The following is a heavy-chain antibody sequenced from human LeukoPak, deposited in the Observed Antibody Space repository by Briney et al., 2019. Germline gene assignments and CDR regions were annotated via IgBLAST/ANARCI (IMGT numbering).Heavy chain of an antibody. Sequence: RSGGSLRLSCAASGFTFSDYYMSWIRQAPGKGLEWVSYISSSGSTIYYADSVKGRFTISRDNAKNSLYLQMNSLRAEDTAVYYCARDPGGYSYYNWFDPWGQGTLVTVSS. D-gene: IGHD5-18*01. J-gene: IGHJ5*02. CDR3: ARDPGGYSYYNWFDP. V-gene: IGHV3-11*01. CDR1: GFTFSDYY. CDR2: ISSSGSTI.